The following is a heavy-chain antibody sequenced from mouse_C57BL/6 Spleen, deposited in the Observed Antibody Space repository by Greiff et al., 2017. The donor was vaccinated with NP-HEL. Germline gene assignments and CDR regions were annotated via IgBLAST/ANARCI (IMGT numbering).Heavy chain of an antibody. CDR3: ARRGLLQVFDY. CDR2: ISSGGSYT. V-gene: IGHV5-6*02. D-gene: IGHD2-3*01. J-gene: IGHJ2*01. CDR1: GFTFSSYG. Sequence: EVKLMESGGDLVKPGGSLKLSCAASGFTFSSYGMSWVRQTPDKRLEWVATISSGGSYTYYPDSVKGRFTISRDNAKNTLYLQMSSLKSEDTAMYYCARRGLLQVFDYWGQGTTLTVSS.